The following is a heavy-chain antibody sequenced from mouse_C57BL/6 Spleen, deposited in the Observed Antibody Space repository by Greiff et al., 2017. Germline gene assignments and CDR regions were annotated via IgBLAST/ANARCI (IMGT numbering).Heavy chain of an antibody. CDR2: IDPSDSET. J-gene: IGHJ4*01. CDR1: GYTFTSYW. V-gene: IGHV1-52*01. Sequence: VQLQQPGAELVRPGSSVKLSCKASGYTFTSYWMHWVKQRPIQGLEWIGNIDPSDSETHYNQKFKDKATLTVDKSSSTAYMQLSSLTSEDSAVYYCARGGRNAMDYWGQGTSVTVSS. CDR3: ARGGRNAMDY. D-gene: IGHD1-1*01.